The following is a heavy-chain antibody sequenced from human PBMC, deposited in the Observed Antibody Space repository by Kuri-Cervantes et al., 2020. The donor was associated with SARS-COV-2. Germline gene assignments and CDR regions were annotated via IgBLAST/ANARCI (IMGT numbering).Heavy chain of an antibody. D-gene: IGHD2-8*01. J-gene: IGHJ4*02. CDR1: GYSISSGYY. CDR2: IYTSGST. CDR3: ARLASSRGTREFDY. Sequence: SETLSLTCAVSGYSISSGYYWGWIRQPAGKGLEWIGRIYTSGSTNYNPSLKSRVTISVDTSKNQFSLKLSSVTAADTAVYYCARLASSRGTREFDYWGQGTLVTVSS. V-gene: IGHV4-38-2*01.